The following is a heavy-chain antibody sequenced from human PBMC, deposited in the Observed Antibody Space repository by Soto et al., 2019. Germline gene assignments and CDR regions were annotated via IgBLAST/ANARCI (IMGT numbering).Heavy chain of an antibody. CDR2: ISAYNGNT. CDR1: GYTFTSYG. CDR3: ASFVVVPAAPETYDY. J-gene: IGHJ4*02. D-gene: IGHD2-2*01. V-gene: IGHV1-18*01. Sequence: ASVKVSCKASGYTFTSYGISWVRQAPXQGLEWMGWISAYNGNTNYAQKLQGRVTMTTDTSTSTAYMELRSLRSDDTAVYYCASFVVVPAAPETYDYWGQGTLVTVSS.